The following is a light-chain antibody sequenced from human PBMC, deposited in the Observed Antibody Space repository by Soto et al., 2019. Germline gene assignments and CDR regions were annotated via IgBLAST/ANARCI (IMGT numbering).Light chain of an antibody. J-gene: IGLJ1*01. CDR3: SSYAGSSNV. CDR2: EVN. V-gene: IGLV2-8*01. CDR1: SSDVGGYNY. Sequence: QSALTQPPSASGSPGQSVAISCTGTSSDVGGYNYVSWYQQHPGKAPKLMIYEVNKRTSGVPDRFSGSKSGNTASLTGSGLQAEDEADYYCSSYAGSSNVFGTGTKLTVL.